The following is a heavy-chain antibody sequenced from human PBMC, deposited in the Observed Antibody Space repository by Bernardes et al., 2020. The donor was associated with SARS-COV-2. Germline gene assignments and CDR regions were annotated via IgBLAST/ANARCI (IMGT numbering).Heavy chain of an antibody. CDR2: INSDGSST. CDR1: GFTFSSYW. V-gene: IGHV3-74*01. D-gene: IGHD4-4*01. Sequence: GGSLRLSCAASGFTFSSYWMHWVRQAPGKGLVWVSRINSDGSSTSYADSVKGRFTISRDNAKNTLYLQMNSLRAEDTAVYYCARDSYSRSGYYYGMDVWGQGTAVTVSS. CDR3: ARDSYSRSGYYYGMDV. J-gene: IGHJ6*02.